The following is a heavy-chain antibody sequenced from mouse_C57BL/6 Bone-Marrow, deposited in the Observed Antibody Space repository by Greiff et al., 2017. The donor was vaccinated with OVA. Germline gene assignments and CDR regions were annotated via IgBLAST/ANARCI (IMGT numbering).Heavy chain of an antibody. D-gene: IGHD1-1*01. CDR1: GYTFTSYW. J-gene: IGHJ2*01. Sequence: QVQLQQPGAELVKPGASVKMSCKASGYTFTSYWITWVKQRPGQGLEWIGDIYPGSGSTNYNEKFKSKATLTVDTSSITAYMQLSSLTSEDSAVYYCARDYYGSSPPDYWGQGTTLTVSS. CDR2: IYPGSGST. V-gene: IGHV1-55*01. CDR3: ARDYYGSSPPDY.